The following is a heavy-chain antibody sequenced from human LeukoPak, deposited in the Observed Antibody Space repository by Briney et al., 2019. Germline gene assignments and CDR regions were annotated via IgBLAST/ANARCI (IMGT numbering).Heavy chain of an antibody. V-gene: IGHV3-73*01. Sequence: GGSLRLSCAASGFTFSGSAMHWVRQASGKGLEWVGRIRSKANSYATAYAASVKGRFTISRDDSKNTAYLQMNSLKTEDTAVYYCTRRHYDSSGYYYFDYWGQGTLVTVSS. D-gene: IGHD3-22*01. J-gene: IGHJ4*02. CDR1: GFTFSGSA. CDR2: IRSKANSYAT. CDR3: TRRHYDSSGYYYFDY.